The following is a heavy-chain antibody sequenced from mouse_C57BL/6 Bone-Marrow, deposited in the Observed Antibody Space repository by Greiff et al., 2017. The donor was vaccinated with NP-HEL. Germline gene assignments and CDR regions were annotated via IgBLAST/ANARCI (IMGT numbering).Heavy chain of an antibody. V-gene: IGHV1-82*01. CDR1: GYAFSSSW. J-gene: IGHJ3*01. D-gene: IGHD6-5*01. CDR2: IYPGDGDT. CDR3: ANSLSGFAY. Sequence: ESGPELVKPGASVKISCKASGYAFSSSWMNWVKQRPGKGLEWIGRIYPGDGDTNYNGKFKGKATLTADKSSSTAYMQLSSLTSEDSAVYFCANSLSGFAYWGQGTLVTVSA.